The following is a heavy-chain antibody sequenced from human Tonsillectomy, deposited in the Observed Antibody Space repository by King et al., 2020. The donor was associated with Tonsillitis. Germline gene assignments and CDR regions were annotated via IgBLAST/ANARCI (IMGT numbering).Heavy chain of an antibody. J-gene: IGHJ4*02. Sequence: VQLVESGGDLVKPGGSLRLSCAASGFTFNTYSMTWVRQAPGKGLEWVSSITNSGSYIYYAASLKGRFITSRDNAKNSLYLQMSSLRVEDTAVYYCASLYSSGWCDFWGQGTLVTVSS. CDR2: ITNSGSYI. CDR1: GFTFNTYS. V-gene: IGHV3-21*01. CDR3: ASLYSSGWCDF. D-gene: IGHD6-19*01.